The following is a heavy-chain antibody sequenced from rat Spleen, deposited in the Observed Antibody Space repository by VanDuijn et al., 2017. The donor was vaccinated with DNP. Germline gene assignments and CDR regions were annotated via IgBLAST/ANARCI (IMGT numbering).Heavy chain of an antibody. V-gene: IGHV5-22*01. CDR2: ISYDGGST. D-gene: IGHD1-4*01. Sequence: EVQLVESGGGLVQPGRSLKLSCAASGFTFSDYYMAWVRQAPTKGLEWVAYISYDGGSTYYGDSVKGRFTISRDNAKSTLYLQMNSLRSEDMATYYCAREGTSRLDYWGQGVMVTVSS. J-gene: IGHJ2*01. CDR3: AREGTSRLDY. CDR1: GFTFSDYY.